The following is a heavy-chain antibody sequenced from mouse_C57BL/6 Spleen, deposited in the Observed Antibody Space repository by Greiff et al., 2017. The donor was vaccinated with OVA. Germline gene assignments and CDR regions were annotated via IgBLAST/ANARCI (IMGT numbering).Heavy chain of an antibody. V-gene: IGHV1-82*01. CDR2: IYPGDGDT. CDR1: GYAFSSSW. CDR3: AKLGEDYYAMDY. D-gene: IGHD4-1*01. Sequence: VQGVESGPELVKPGASVKISCKASGYAFSSSWMNWVKQRPGKGLEWIGRIYPGDGDTNYNGKFKGKATLTADKSSSTAYMQLSSLTSEDSAVYFCAKLGEDYYAMDYWGQGTSVTVSS. J-gene: IGHJ4*01.